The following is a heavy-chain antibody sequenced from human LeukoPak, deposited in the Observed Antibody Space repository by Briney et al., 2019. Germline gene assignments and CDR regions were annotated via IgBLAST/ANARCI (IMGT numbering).Heavy chain of an antibody. CDR2: INPNSGGT. D-gene: IGHD5-18*01. CDR3: ARALPGYSYGFDY. V-gene: IGHV1-2*06. CDR1: GYTFTGYY. Sequence: ASVKVSCKASGYTFTGYYMHWVRQAPGQGLEWMGRINPNSGGTNYAQKFQGRVTMTRDTSISTAYMELSRLRSDDTAVYYCARALPGYSYGFDYWGQGTLVTVSS. J-gene: IGHJ4*02.